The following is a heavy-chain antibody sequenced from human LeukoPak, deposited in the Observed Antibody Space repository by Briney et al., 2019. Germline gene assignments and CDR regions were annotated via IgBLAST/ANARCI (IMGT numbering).Heavy chain of an antibody. Sequence: ASVKVSCKASGGTFSSYAISWVRQAPGQGLEWMGGIIPIFGTANYAQKFKGRVTITADESTSTAYMELSSLRSEDTAVYYCARIAARPYYYYYMDVWGKGTTVTVSS. D-gene: IGHD6-6*01. J-gene: IGHJ6*03. CDR3: ARIAARPYYYYYMDV. CDR2: IIPIFGTA. CDR1: GGTFSSYA. V-gene: IGHV1-69*13.